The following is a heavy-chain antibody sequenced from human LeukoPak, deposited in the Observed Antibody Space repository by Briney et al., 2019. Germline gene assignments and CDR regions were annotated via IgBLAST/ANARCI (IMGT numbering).Heavy chain of an antibody. CDR2: ISSSSDTI. J-gene: IGHJ4*02. V-gene: IGHV3-48*04. CDR1: GFTFNIYS. D-gene: IGHD1-26*01. CDR3: ARRDYSGSYPFDY. Sequence: PGGSLRLSCAASGFTFNIYSMNWVRQAPGKGLEWVSYISSSSDTIYYADSVKGRFTISRDNAKNSLYLQMSSLRAEDTAVYFCARRDYSGSYPFDYWGQGTQVTVAS.